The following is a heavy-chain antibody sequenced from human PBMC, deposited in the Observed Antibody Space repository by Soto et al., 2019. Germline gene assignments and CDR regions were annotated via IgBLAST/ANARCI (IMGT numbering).Heavy chain of an antibody. CDR2: FRTGGDDGTT. CDR1: GFTFSSYS. J-gene: IGHJ4*02. V-gene: IGHV3-23*01. Sequence: GGSLRLSCAASGFTFSSYSMSWVRQAPGKGLEWVSGFRTGGDDGTTYYADSVKGRFTISRDNAKNSLYLQMNSLRAEDTAVYYCASGPAQDYWGQGTLVTVSS. D-gene: IGHD2-15*01. CDR3: ASGPAQDY.